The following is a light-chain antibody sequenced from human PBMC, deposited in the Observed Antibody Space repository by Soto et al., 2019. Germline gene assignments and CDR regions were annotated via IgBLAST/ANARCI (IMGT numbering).Light chain of an antibody. Sequence: IQLTQSSSSLSASVGDRVTITCRASRGISSYLAWYQQVPGKAPKLPIYGASTLQSGVPSRFSGSGSGTDFTLTINSLQPEDFATFYCQQLDSYPRTFGQGTKVEIK. CDR3: QQLDSYPRT. V-gene: IGKV1-9*01. CDR2: GAS. CDR1: RGISSY. J-gene: IGKJ1*01.